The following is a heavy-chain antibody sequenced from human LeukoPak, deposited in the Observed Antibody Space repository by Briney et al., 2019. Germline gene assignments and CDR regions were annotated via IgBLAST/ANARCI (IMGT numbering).Heavy chain of an antibody. CDR1: GYSFTSYW. J-gene: IGHJ6*03. CDR3: ARSVSSYYYDSSGFYSPSPYYYMDV. D-gene: IGHD3-22*01. CDR2: IYPGDSDT. V-gene: IGHV5-51*01. Sequence: GESLKISCQGSGYSFTSYWIGWVRQTPGKGLEWMGIIYPGDSDTRYSPSFQGQVTISADKSISTAYLQWSSLKASDTAMYYCARSVSSYYYDSSGFYSPSPYYYMDVWGKGTTVTVSS.